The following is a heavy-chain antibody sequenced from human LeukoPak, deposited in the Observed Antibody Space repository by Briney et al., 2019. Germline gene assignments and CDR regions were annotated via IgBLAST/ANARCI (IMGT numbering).Heavy chain of an antibody. CDR1: GDSVSVKSDV. CDR2: TYYRSKWIN. D-gene: IGHD3-9*01. CDR3: ARDADWAYDAFDI. J-gene: IGHJ3*02. Sequence: SQTLSLTCAISGDSVSVKSDVWNWIRQSPSRGLEGLGRTYYRSKWINDYATSVKSRIIISPDTSKNQFSLHLNSVTPEDTAVYYCARDADWAYDAFDIWGQGTKVTVSS. V-gene: IGHV6-1*01.